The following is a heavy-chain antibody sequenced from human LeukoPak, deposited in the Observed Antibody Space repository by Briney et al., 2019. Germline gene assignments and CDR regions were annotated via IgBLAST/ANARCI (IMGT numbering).Heavy chain of an antibody. J-gene: IGHJ4*02. V-gene: IGHV4-31*03. CDR2: IYYSGST. D-gene: IGHD3-3*01. CDR3: ARVAADTIFGVVTNSDGPLDY. CDR1: GGSISSGGYY. Sequence: SETLSLTCTVSGGSISSGGYYWSWIRQPPGKGLEWIGYIYYSGSTYYNPSLKSRVTISVDTSKNQFSLKLSSVTAADTAVYYCARVAADTIFGVVTNSDGPLDYWGQGTLVTVSS.